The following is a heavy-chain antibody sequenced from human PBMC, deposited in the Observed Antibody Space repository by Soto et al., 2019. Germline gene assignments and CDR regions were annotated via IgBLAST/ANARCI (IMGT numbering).Heavy chain of an antibody. Sequence: QITLKESGPTLVKPTQTLTLTCTFSGFSLSTREVGVGWIRQPPGKALEWLALIYWDDDKRYRPSLKSRLTSXKDISXXLVILIMTNMDPEDTATYYCAHRAYYYGSGSYYTHWGQGILVTVSS. V-gene: IGHV2-5*02. CDR2: IYWDDDK. J-gene: IGHJ4*02. CDR3: AHRAYYYGSGSYYTH. D-gene: IGHD3-10*01. CDR1: GFSLSTREVG.